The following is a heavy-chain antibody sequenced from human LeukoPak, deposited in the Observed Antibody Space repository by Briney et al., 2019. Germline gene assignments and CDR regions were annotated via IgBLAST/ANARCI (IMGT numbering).Heavy chain of an antibody. CDR3: ARDYDSSGYSDY. D-gene: IGHD3-22*01. V-gene: IGHV3-30-3*01. Sequence: GGSLRLSCAASGFTFSSYAMSWVRQAPGKGLEWVAVISYDGSNKKYADSVKGRFTISRDNSKNTLYLQMNSLRVEDTAVYYCARDYDSSGYSDYWGQGTLVTVSS. CDR1: GFTFSSYA. CDR2: ISYDGSNK. J-gene: IGHJ4*02.